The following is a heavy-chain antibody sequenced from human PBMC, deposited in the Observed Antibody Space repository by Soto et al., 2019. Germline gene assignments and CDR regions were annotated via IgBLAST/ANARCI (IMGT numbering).Heavy chain of an antibody. CDR3: ARVEGHVDY. V-gene: IGHV1-8*01. Sequence: GASVKVSCKASGYTFTSFDIHWIRQASGQGLEWMGWISPHSGDTGYAQKLQGRLSLTRHTSTSVAYMGLSRLTSDDTAVYYCARVEGHVDYWGQGALVTVSS. CDR1: GYTFTSFD. J-gene: IGHJ4*02. CDR2: ISPHSGDT.